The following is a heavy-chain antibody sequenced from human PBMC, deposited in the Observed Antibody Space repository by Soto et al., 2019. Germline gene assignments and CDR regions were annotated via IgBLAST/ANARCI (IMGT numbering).Heavy chain of an antibody. D-gene: IGHD6-13*01. CDR3: ARGVPYSRPFDY. CDR1: GGSFSGYY. Sequence: QVQLQQWGAGLLKPSETLSLTCAVYGGSFSGYYWSWIRQPPGKGLERIGEINHSGSTNYNPSLKSRVTISVDTSKNQFSLKLSSVTAADTAVYYCARGVPYSRPFDYWGQGTLVTVSS. CDR2: INHSGST. V-gene: IGHV4-34*01. J-gene: IGHJ4*02.